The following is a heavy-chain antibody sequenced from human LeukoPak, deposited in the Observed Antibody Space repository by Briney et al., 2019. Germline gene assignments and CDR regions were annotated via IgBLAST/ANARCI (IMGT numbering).Heavy chain of an antibody. CDR1: GFTFSSYA. J-gene: IGHJ4*02. CDR2: ISYDGSNK. Sequence: GGSLRLSYAASGFTFSSYAMHWVRQAPGKGLEWVAVISYDGSNKYYADSVKGRFTISRDNSKNTLYLQMNSLRAEDTAVYYCAREYCGGDCYSAGYYFDYWGQGTLVTVSS. D-gene: IGHD2-21*02. CDR3: AREYCGGDCYSAGYYFDY. V-gene: IGHV3-30*04.